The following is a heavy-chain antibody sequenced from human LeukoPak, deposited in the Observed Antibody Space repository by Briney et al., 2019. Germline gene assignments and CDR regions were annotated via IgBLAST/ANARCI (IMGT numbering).Heavy chain of an antibody. D-gene: IGHD4-17*01. CDR3: ARDPNGDYIGAFDM. CDR1: GFIFSAYA. V-gene: IGHV3-23*01. CDR2: IRCSGVNT. Sequence: GGSLRLSCTAPGFIFSAYAMMWVRQAPGKGPEWVSAIRCSGVNTYYADSVKGRFTISRDNSKYTLFLQMNSLRAEDTAVYYCARDPNGDYIGAFDMWGPGTMVTVSS. J-gene: IGHJ3*02.